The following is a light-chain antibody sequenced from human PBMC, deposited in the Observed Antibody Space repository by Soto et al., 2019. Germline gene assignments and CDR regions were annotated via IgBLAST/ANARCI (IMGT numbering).Light chain of an antibody. CDR2: EVN. CDR1: SSDVGGYNY. V-gene: IGLV2-14*01. J-gene: IGLJ1*01. Sequence: QSVLTQPASVSGSPGQSITISCTGTSSDVGGYNYVSWYQQHPAKAPKLMIYEVNNRPSGVSNRFSGSKSGNTASLTISGLQAEDEADYYCSSFTSSSTYVFGAGTKVT. CDR3: SSFTSSSTYV.